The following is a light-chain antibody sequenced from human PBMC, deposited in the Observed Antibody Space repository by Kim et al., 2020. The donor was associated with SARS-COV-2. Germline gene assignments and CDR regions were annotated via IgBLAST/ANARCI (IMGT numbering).Light chain of an antibody. CDR3: QQYGSSYT. CDR2: GAS. V-gene: IGKV3-20*01. CDR1: HSVSSSY. J-gene: IGKJ2*01. Sequence: SLSPGERATLSCRASHSVSSSYLAWYQQKPCQAPRLLIYGASSRATGIPDRFSGSGSGTDFTLTLSRLEPEDFAVYYCQQYGSSYTFGQGTKLEI.